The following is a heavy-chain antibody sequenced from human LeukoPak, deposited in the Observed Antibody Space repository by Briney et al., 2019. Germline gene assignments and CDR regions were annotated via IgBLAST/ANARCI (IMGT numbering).Heavy chain of an antibody. D-gene: IGHD2-2*03. J-gene: IGHJ4*02. CDR1: GYTFTSYG. CDR2: ISAYNGNT. CDR3: ATGYCSSTNCRIDY. V-gene: IGHV1-18*01. Sequence: GSVKVSCKASGYTFTSYGISWVRQAPGQGLEWMGWISAYNGNTNYAQKLQGRVTMTTDTSTSTAYMELRSLRSDDTAVYYCATGYCSSTNCRIDYWGQGTLVSVSS.